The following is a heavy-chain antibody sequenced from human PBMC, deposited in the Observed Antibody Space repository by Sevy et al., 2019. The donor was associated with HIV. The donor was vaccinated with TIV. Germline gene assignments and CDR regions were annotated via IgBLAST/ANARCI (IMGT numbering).Heavy chain of an antibody. Sequence: GGSLRLSCAASGFTFISFTMNWVRQAPGKGLEWVSSISNSPSYIYYADSVKGRFTISRDNAKNALYLQMDSLRVEDAAVYYCARRLELTDEGFGIWGEGTMVSVSS. J-gene: IGHJ3*02. D-gene: IGHD3-10*01. CDR2: ISNSPSYI. V-gene: IGHV3-21*01. CDR3: ARRLELTDEGFGI. CDR1: GFTFISFT.